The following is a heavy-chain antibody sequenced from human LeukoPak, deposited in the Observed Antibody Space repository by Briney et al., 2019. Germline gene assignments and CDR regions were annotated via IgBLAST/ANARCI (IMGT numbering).Heavy chain of an antibody. D-gene: IGHD4-11*01. V-gene: IGHV3-30*04. CDR3: AKDEASNPEAEYFDY. J-gene: IGHJ4*02. Sequence: PGGSLRLSCAASGFTFSSYAMHWVRQAPGKGLEWVAVISYDGSNKYYAGSVKGRFTISRDNSKNTLYLQMNSLRAEDTAVYYCAKDEASNPEAEYFDYWGQGTLVTVSS. CDR2: ISYDGSNK. CDR1: GFTFSSYA.